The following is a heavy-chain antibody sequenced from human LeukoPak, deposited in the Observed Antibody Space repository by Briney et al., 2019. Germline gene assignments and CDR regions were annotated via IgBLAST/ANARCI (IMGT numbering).Heavy chain of an antibody. CDR1: GGSISNYY. V-gene: IGHV4-59*01. Sequence: SETLSLTCTVSGGSISNYYWSWIRQTPEKGLEWIGYIYYSGTSNYNPSLKSRVTISVDTSKNQFSLKLNSVTAADTAVYFCARCPAGPPYWYFDPWGRGTLVTVSS. CDR2: IYYSGTS. D-gene: IGHD2-2*01. J-gene: IGHJ2*01. CDR3: ARCPAGPPYWYFDP.